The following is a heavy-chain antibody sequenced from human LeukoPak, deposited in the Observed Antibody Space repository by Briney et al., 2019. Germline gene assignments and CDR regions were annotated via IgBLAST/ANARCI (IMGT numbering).Heavy chain of an antibody. CDR3: AREYCSSTSCLYDY. CDR1: GFTFSSYS. CDR2: ISSSSSYI. J-gene: IGHJ4*02. D-gene: IGHD2-2*01. Sequence: PGGSLRLSCAASGFTFSSYSMNWVRRAPGKGLDWVSSISSSSSYIYYADSVKGRFTISRDNAKNSLYLQMNSLRAEDTAVYYCAREYCSSTSCLYDYWGQGTLVTVSS. V-gene: IGHV3-21*01.